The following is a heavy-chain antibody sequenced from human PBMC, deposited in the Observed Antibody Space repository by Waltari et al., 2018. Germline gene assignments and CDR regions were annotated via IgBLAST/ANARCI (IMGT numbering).Heavy chain of an antibody. V-gene: IGHV3-23*01. D-gene: IGHD3-22*01. Sequence: EEHLLESGGGLAQPGGSLRLSCAASGFNFISYAMSWVRQAPGKGLEWVSGISDSGVITNYADSVKGRFTVSRDNSKNTVFLHLNSLRAEDTAIYYCARHLYSIDYLELAKWGQGTLVTVSS. CDR1: GFNFISYA. CDR2: ISDSGVIT. J-gene: IGHJ4*02. CDR3: ARHLYSIDYLELAK.